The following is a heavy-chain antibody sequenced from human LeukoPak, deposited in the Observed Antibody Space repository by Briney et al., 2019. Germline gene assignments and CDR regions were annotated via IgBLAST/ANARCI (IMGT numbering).Heavy chain of an antibody. J-gene: IGHJ3*02. CDR2: IYYSGST. Sequence: SETLSLTCTASGGSISSGGYYWGWIRQPPGKGLEWIGSIYYSGSTYYNPSLKSRVTISVDTSKNQFSLKLSSVTAADTAVYYCARSVRIVGAIDAFDIWGQGTMVTVSS. V-gene: IGHV4-39*01. D-gene: IGHD1-26*01. CDR1: GGSISSGGYY. CDR3: ARSVRIVGAIDAFDI.